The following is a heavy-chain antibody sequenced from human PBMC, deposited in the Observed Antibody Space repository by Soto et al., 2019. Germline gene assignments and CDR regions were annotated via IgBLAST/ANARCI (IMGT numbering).Heavy chain of an antibody. CDR3: ASAIGYCSGGSCSLNWFDP. CDR1: GYFFTSYP. Sequence: ASVKVSCKASGYFFTSYPMHWVRQAPRQGLEWMGVINPSVGSTSHAQKLQGRVTMTTDTSMSTAYMELRSLRSDDTAVYYCASAIGYCSGGSCSLNWFDPWGQGTLVTVSS. J-gene: IGHJ5*02. D-gene: IGHD2-15*01. CDR2: INPSVGST. V-gene: IGHV1-46*01.